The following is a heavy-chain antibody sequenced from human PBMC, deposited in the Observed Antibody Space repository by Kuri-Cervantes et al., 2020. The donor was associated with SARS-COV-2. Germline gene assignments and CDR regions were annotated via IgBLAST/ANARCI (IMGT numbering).Heavy chain of an antibody. CDR2: ISYDGSNK. J-gene: IGHJ6*03. Sequence: GESLKISCAVSGFTFTSHAMHWVRQAPGKGLEWVALISYDGSNKFYADSVKGRFTISRDNSKNTLYLQMNSLRAEDTAVYYCAKDPSKTPYYMDVWGKGTTVTVSS. CDR1: GFTFTSHA. CDR3: AKDPSKTPYYMDV. V-gene: IGHV3-30*18.